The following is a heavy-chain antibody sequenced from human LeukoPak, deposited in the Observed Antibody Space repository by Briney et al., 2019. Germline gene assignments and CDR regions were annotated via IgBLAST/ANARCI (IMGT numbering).Heavy chain of an antibody. Sequence: PGGSLRLTCAASGFTFSSYWMHWVRQAPGKGLVWVSRINSDGSSTSYADSVKGRFTISKDNTKNTLYLQMNSLRAEDTAVYYFAKDPDCTSGVCYTFFDYWGQGTLVTVSS. V-gene: IGHV3-74*01. CDR2: INSDGSST. D-gene: IGHD2-8*01. J-gene: IGHJ4*02. CDR1: GFTFSSYW. CDR3: AKDPDCTSGVCYTFFDY.